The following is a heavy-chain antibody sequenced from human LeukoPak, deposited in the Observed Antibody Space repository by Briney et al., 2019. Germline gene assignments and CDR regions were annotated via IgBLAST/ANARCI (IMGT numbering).Heavy chain of an antibody. V-gene: IGHV3-21*01. CDR1: GFTFSSYS. D-gene: IGHD1-1*01. CDR2: ISSSSSYI. CDR3: ARDSGAGTTYFYYYYYGMDV. J-gene: IGHJ6*02. Sequence: GGSLRLSCAASGFTFSSYSMNWVRQAPGKGLEWVSSISSSSSYIYYADSVKGRFTISRDNAKNSLYLQMNSLRAEDTAVYYCARDSGAGTTYFYYYYYGMDVWGQGTTVTVSS.